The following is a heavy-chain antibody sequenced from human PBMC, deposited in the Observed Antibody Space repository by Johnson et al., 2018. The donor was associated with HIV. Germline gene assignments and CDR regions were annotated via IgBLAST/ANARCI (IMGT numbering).Heavy chain of an antibody. CDR3: ARDFGSGWADAFDI. CDR2: ISYDGTNK. CDR1: GFTFSSYA. Sequence: QLVESGGGVVQPGRSLRLSCVVSGFTFSSYAFHWVRRAPAKGLEWVAAISYDGTNKYYADSVKGRFTISRDNSKNTLYLQMNSLRAEDTAVYYCARDFGSGWADAFDIWGQGTGVTISS. J-gene: IGHJ3*02. D-gene: IGHD6-19*01. V-gene: IGHV3-30-3*01.